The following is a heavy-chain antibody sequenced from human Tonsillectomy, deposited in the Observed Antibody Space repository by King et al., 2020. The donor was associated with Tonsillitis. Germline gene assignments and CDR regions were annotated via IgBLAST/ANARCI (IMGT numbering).Heavy chain of an antibody. CDR3: ARNLPATVTTLCSYYGMDV. CDR2: IDWDDDK. J-gene: IGHJ6*02. CDR1: GFSLSTSGMC. V-gene: IGHV2-70*01. Sequence: VTLKESGPALVKPTQTLTLTCTFSGFSLSTSGMCVSWIRQPPGKALEWLALIDWDDDKYYSTSLKTRLTISKDTSKNQVVLTMTNMDPVDTATYYCARNLPATVTTLCSYYGMDVWGQGTTVTVSS. D-gene: IGHD4-11*01.